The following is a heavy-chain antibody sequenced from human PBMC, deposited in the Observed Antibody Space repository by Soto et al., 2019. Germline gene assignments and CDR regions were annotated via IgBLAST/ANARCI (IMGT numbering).Heavy chain of an antibody. Sequence: EVQLVESGGGLVQPGGSLRLSCAASGFIFSNYEMNWVRQAPGNGLQWVSFISPTGNKIYYGESVKGRFTISRDNAKNSVFLQMNSLTAEDTAVYFCARSFPRFTAPDSWGQGTLVTVAS. CDR1: GFIFSNYE. V-gene: IGHV3-48*03. CDR2: ISPTGNKI. J-gene: IGHJ5*01. CDR3: ARSFPRFTAPDS. D-gene: IGHD2-21*02.